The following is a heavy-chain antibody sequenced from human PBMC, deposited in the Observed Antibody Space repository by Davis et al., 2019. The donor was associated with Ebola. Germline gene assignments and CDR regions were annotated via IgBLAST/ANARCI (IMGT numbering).Heavy chain of an antibody. CDR1: GFTFSSYA. CDR2: ISASGGST. CDR3: ARAPPGSRFRLDY. J-gene: IGHJ4*02. Sequence: GESLKISCAASGFTFSSYAMSWVRQAPGKGLEWVSGISASGGSTYYPGSVRGRFTVSRDDATNSFYLQMDTLRVEDTAVYYCARAPPGSRFRLDYWGQGTLVTVSS. V-gene: IGHV3-23*01. D-gene: IGHD6-13*01.